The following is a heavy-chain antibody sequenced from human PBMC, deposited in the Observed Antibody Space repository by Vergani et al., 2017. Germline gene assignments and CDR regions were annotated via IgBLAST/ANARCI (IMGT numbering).Heavy chain of an antibody. CDR2: IGSSGPYI. Sequence: VQLVESGGGVVQPGTSLRLSCEASGFKFSQFGMHWVRQGPGKGLEWVAFIGSSGPYINYADSVKGRFIISRDNTNNSLFLQLRSLRAEDAAVYYCARDGPRYYDILTGYYPHYYYYYYMDVWGKGTTVTVSS. D-gene: IGHD3-9*01. V-gene: IGHV3-21*02. CDR3: ARDGPRYYDILTGYYPHYYYYYYMDV. CDR1: GFKFSQFG. J-gene: IGHJ6*03.